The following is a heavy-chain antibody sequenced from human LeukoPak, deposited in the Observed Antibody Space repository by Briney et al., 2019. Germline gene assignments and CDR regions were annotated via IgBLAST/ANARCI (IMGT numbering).Heavy chain of an antibody. J-gene: IGHJ4*02. D-gene: IGHD6-13*01. CDR2: ISSGSSYI. CDR1: GFTFSSYS. Sequence: PGGSLRLSCAASGFTFSSYSMNWVRQAPGKGLEWVSSISSGSSYIYYADSVKGRFTISRDNAKNSLYLQMNSLRAEDTAVYYCARFFSGSSSWYIPFDYWGQGTLVTVSS. V-gene: IGHV3-21*01. CDR3: ARFFSGSSSWYIPFDY.